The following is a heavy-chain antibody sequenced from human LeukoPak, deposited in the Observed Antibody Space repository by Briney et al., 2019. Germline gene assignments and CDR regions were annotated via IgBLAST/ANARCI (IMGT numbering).Heavy chain of an antibody. D-gene: IGHD3-10*01. V-gene: IGHV3-72*01. Sequence: GGSLRLSCAASGFTISPHYMDWVRQSPGQGPEWVGLVRNKADSYTTIYAASVKGRFTISRDDSKNSIYLQMDSLKTEDTAMYYCGDLGSAGTDHWGQGTLVTVSS. CDR3: GDLGSAGTDH. CDR2: VRNKADSYTT. CDR1: GFTISPHY. J-gene: IGHJ4*02.